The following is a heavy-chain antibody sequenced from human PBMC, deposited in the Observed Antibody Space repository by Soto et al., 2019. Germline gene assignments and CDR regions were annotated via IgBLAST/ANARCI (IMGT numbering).Heavy chain of an antibody. CDR2: IGSSDI. CDR3: AKDHFKGKRLFDGFDV. J-gene: IGHJ3*01. Sequence: LRLSCSAAVLTVNIRARGCCLHAPGKGLEWVSTIGSSDIYYADSVKGRFTISRDNSKNILFLQMNSLRADDTAVYYCAKDHFKGKRLFDGFDVWGKGKIVTVS. CDR1: VLTVNIRA. V-gene: IGHV3-23*01. D-gene: IGHD2-21*01.